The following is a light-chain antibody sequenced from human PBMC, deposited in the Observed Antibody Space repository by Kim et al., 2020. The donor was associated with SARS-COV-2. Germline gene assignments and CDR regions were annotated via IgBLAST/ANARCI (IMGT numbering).Light chain of an antibody. V-gene: IGKV1-5*03. CDR3: QHYGNYAWT. Sequence: SASVGDIVPITCRASQTVNGWLGWYQQKPGKAPKFLIYTASSLESGVPSRFSGSGSGTEFTLTIDSLQPDDFATYYCQHYGNYAWTFGQGTKVEI. CDR2: TAS. J-gene: IGKJ1*01. CDR1: QTVNGW.